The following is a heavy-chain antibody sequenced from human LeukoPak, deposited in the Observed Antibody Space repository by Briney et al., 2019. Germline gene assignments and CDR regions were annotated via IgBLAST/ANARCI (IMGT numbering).Heavy chain of an antibody. V-gene: IGHV4-59*01. CDR2: IYYSGST. Sequence: SETLSLTCTVSGGSFSGYYWNWIRQPPGKGLEWIGYIYYSGSTNYNPSLKSRVTISVDTSKNQFSLKLTSVTAADTAVYYCARRGGVPSGAFDIWGQGTMVTVSS. D-gene: IGHD3-3*01. CDR1: GGSFSGYY. J-gene: IGHJ3*02. CDR3: ARRGGVPSGAFDI.